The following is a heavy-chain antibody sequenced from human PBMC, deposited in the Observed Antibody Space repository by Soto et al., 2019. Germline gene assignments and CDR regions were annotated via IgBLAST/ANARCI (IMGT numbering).Heavy chain of an antibody. D-gene: IGHD3-22*01. CDR1: GYSISSGYY. CDR2: IYHSGST. V-gene: IGHV4-38-2*02. CDR3: ARDYYYDSSGYHSLFDY. J-gene: IGHJ4*02. Sequence: SETLSFTCAVSGYSISSGYYWGWIRQPPGKGLEWIGSIYHSGSTYYNPSLKSRVTISVDTSKNRFSLKLSSVTAADTAVYYCARDYYYDSSGYHSLFDYWGQGTLVTVSS.